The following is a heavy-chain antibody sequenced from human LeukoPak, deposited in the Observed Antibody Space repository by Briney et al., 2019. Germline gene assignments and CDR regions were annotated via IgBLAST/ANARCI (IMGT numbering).Heavy chain of an antibody. J-gene: IGHJ6*03. CDR2: IYHSGST. V-gene: IGHV4-34*01. CDR3: ARENSSSSPYYYYYMDV. D-gene: IGHD6-6*01. Sequence: PSEALSLTCAVYGGSFSGYYWSWIRQPPGKGLEWIGSIYHSGSTYYNPSLKSRVTISVDTSKNQFSLKLSSVTAADTAVYYCARENSSSSPYYYYYMDVWGKGTTVTVSS. CDR1: GGSFSGYY.